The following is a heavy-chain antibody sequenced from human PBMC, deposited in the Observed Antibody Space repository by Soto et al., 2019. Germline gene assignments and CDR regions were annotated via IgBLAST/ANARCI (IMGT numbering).Heavy chain of an antibody. Sequence: QVQLVESGGGVVQPGRSLRLSCAASGFTFSTYGMHWVRQTPGKGLEWVALISYDGSNKLYSDSVRGRFTISRDNSKNTLYLQINSLRAEDTAVYYCAKDQPTATAFAGCFDLWARGPLVPVSS. CDR3: AKDQPTATAFAGCFDL. J-gene: IGHJ2*01. D-gene: IGHD5-18*01. CDR2: ISYDGSNK. CDR1: GFTFSTYG. V-gene: IGHV3-30*18.